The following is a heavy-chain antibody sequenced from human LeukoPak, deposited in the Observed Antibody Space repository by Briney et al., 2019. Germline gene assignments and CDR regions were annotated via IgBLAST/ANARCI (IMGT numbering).Heavy chain of an antibody. Sequence: GRSLRLSCTASGFTFGDYAMSWVRQAPGKGLEWVANIKQDGSEKYYVDSVKGRFTISRDNAKNSLYLQMNSLRAEDTAVYYCARVWVFAWGQGTLVTVSS. D-gene: IGHD3-16*01. J-gene: IGHJ1*01. V-gene: IGHV3-7*01. CDR1: GFTFGDYA. CDR3: ARVWVFA. CDR2: IKQDGSEK.